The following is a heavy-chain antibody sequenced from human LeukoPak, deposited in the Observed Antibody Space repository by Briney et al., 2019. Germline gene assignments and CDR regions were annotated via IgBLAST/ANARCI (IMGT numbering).Heavy chain of an antibody. J-gene: IGHJ4*02. CDR2: IYTSGST. Sequence: SETLSLTCTVSGGSISSYYWSWIRQPPGKGLEWIGRIYTSGSTNYNPSLKSRVTISVDTSKNQFSLKLSSVTAADTAVYYCARALSYDILTGYSLYYFDYWGQGTLVTVSS. D-gene: IGHD3-9*01. V-gene: IGHV4-4*08. CDR1: GGSISSYY. CDR3: ARALSYDILTGYSLYYFDY.